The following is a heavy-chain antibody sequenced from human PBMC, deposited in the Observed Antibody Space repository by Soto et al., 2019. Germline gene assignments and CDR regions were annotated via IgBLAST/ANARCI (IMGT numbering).Heavy chain of an antibody. J-gene: IGHJ6*03. V-gene: IGHV3-33*01. CDR3: AREYSSGWRRPYYYMDV. Sequence: PGGSLRLSCAASGFTFSSYGMHWVRQAPGKGLEWVAVIWYDGSNKYYADSVKGRFTISRDNSKNTLYLQMNSLRAEDTAVYYCAREYSSGWRRPYYYMDVWGKGTTVTVSS. D-gene: IGHD6-19*01. CDR2: IWYDGSNK. CDR1: GFTFSSYG.